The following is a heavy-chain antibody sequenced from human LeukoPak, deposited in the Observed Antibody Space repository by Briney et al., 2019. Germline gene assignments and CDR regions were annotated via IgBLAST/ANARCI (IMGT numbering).Heavy chain of an antibody. Sequence: ASVKVSCKASGYTFIAYYMQWVRQAPGQGLEWMGWINPNSGDTKYAQKFQGRVTMTRDTSISTVYMEMSRLRSDDTAVYYCASDGYSSGWDSWGQGTLVTVSS. CDR3: ASDGYSSGWDS. D-gene: IGHD6-19*01. V-gene: IGHV1-2*02. CDR1: GYTFIAYY. CDR2: INPNSGDT. J-gene: IGHJ4*02.